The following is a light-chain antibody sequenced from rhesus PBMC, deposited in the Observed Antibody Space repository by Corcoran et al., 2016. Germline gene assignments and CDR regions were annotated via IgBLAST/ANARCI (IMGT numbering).Light chain of an antibody. CDR1: QCISNA. CDR2: AAS. CDR3: QQGYSTPFT. V-gene: IGKV1-33*02. Sequence: DIQMSQSPSSLSASVGDKVTITCRASQCISNALAWYQQKPGKAPKLLIYAASSLESGVPSRYSGSRSGTDFTLPISSLQPEDFATYYCQQGYSTPFTFGPGTKLDIK. J-gene: IGKJ3*01.